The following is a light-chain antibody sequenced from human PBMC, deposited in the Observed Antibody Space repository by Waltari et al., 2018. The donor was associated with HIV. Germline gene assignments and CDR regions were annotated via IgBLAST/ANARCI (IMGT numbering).Light chain of an antibody. CDR1: NIGTKT. CDR3: QVWDDSSDHVI. Sequence: SYVLTQPPSVSVAPGQTARITCGGYNIGTKTVHWYQQKPGQAPVVVVYDDSLRPSGIPERISGSNPGNTATLTSSRVEAGDEADYYCQVWDDSSDHVIFGGGTKLTVL. CDR2: DDS. V-gene: IGLV3-21*02. J-gene: IGLJ2*01.